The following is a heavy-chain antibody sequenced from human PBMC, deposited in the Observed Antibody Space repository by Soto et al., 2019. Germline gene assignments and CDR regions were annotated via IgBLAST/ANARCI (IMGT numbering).Heavy chain of an antibody. CDR2: IYHTGSA. CDR3: ARGPHFYDSSGYQGGLY. Sequence: LSLTCAVSGYSIRSGYYWAWIRQPPGKGLEWIGNIYHTGSAYYKPSLMSRVTMSVDTSKNQFSLKLSSVTAADTAVYFCARGPHFYDSSGYQGGLYWGQGILVTVSS. D-gene: IGHD3-22*01. J-gene: IGHJ4*02. CDR1: GYSIRSGYY. V-gene: IGHV4-38-2*01.